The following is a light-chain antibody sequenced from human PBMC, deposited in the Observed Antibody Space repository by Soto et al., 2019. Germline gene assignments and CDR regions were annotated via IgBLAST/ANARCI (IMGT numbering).Light chain of an antibody. J-gene: IGKJ1*01. CDR1: QSVMSN. CDR2: GAS. V-gene: IGKV3-15*01. Sequence: EIVMTQSPGTLSVSLGERVTLSCRASQSVMSNLAWYQQKPGQAPRLLIYGASTRATGVPASFSGRGSGTGKEFALTISSLQSEDFAVYYCQQYNDWPPWTVGQGTKVEIK. CDR3: QQYNDWPPWT.